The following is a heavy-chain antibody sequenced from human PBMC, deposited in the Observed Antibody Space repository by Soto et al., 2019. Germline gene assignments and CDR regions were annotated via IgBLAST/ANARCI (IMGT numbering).Heavy chain of an antibody. CDR3: ARVDPYCGGDCYSPPP. V-gene: IGHV4-38-2*01. CDR1: GYSVRNGNY. CDR2: IYHSGST. Sequence: PSETLSLTCAVSGYSVRNGNYWGWIRQPPGKGLEWIGTIYHSGSTYYNPSLKSRVTISVDASENHFSLKLSSVTAADTAVYYCARVDPYCGGDCYSPPPWGQGTLVTVSS. J-gene: IGHJ5*02. D-gene: IGHD2-21*02.